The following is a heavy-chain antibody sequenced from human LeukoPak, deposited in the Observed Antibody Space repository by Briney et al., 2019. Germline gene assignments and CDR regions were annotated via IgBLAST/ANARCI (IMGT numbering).Heavy chain of an antibody. V-gene: IGHV3-23*01. CDR3: ARALYDSSGYYFDY. D-gene: IGHD3-22*01. CDR2: ISANSGAT. J-gene: IGHJ4*02. Sequence: GGSLRLSCAASGFTFSSYPMSWVRQAPGRGLEWVSVISANSGATYYADSVKGRFTIPRDNAKNTLYLQMNSLRAEDTAVYYCARALYDSSGYYFDYWGQGTLVTVSS. CDR1: GFTFSSYP.